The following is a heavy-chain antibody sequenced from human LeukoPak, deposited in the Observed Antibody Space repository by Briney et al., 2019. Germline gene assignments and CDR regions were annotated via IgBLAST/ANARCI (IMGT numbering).Heavy chain of an antibody. CDR3: AKDLGYGDYLDFDY. J-gene: IGHJ4*02. V-gene: IGHV3-23*01. CDR1: GFTFSSYA. D-gene: IGHD4-17*01. CDR2: ISGSGGST. Sequence: GGSLRLSCAASGFTFSSYAMSWVRQAPGKGLEWVSAISGSGGSTYYAYSVKGRFTISRDNSKNTLYLQMNSLRAEDTAVYYCAKDLGYGDYLDFDYWGQGTLVTVSS.